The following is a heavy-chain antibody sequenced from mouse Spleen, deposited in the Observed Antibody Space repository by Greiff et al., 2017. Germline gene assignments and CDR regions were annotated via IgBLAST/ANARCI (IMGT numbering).Heavy chain of an antibody. D-gene: IGHD2-14*01. CDR1: GYTFTDYY. V-gene: IGHV1-26*01. CDR3: ARCRYDGRNLDY. J-gene: IGHJ2*01. CDR2: INPNNGGT. Sequence: VQLQQSGPELVKPGASVKISCKASGYTFTDYYMNWVKQSHGKSLEWIGAINPNNGGTSYNQKFKGKATLTVDKSSSTADMELRSLTSEDSAVYFCARCRYDGRNLDYWGQGTTLTVSS.